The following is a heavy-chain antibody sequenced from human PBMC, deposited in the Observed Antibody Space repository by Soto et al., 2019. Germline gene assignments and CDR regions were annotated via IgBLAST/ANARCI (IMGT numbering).Heavy chain of an antibody. J-gene: IGHJ1*01. Sequence: SETLSLTCTVSGGSISSGGYYWSWIRQPPGKGLEWIGYIYYSGSTNYNPSLKSRVTISVDTSKNQFSLKLSSVTAADTAVYYCARELYSGSYGYFQHWGQGTLVTVSS. CDR1: GGSISSGGYY. V-gene: IGHV4-61*08. D-gene: IGHD1-26*01. CDR3: ARELYSGSYGYFQH. CDR2: IYYSGST.